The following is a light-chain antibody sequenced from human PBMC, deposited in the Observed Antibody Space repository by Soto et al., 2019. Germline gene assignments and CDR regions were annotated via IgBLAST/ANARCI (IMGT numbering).Light chain of an antibody. J-gene: IGLJ3*02. Sequence: QSVLTQPPSVSGAPGQRVTISCTGSSSNIGTGYDVHWYQQLPGTAPKLLIYGNTNRPSGVPDRFSGSKSGTSASLAITGLQAEDEADYYCLSYDSSLSGQWVFGGGTKVTVL. CDR1: SSNIGTGYD. CDR3: LSYDSSLSGQWV. CDR2: GNT. V-gene: IGLV1-40*01.